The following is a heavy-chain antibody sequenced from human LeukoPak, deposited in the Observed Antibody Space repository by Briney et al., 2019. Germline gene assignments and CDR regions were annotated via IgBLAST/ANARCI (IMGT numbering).Heavy chain of an antibody. D-gene: IGHD1-1*01. V-gene: IGHV1-69*04. Sequence: GASVKVSCKASGGTFSSYAISWVRQAPGQGLEWMGRIIPILGIANYAQKFQGRVTITADKSTSTAYMELSSLRSEDTAVYYCARDPNEDGHFDYWGQGTLVTVSS. CDR2: IIPILGIA. J-gene: IGHJ4*02. CDR3: ARDPNEDGHFDY. CDR1: GGTFSSYA.